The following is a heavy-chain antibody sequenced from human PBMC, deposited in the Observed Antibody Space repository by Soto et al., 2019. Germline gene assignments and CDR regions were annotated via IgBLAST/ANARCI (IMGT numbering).Heavy chain of an antibody. CDR2: IYYSGST. J-gene: IGHJ6*02. D-gene: IGHD5-12*01. Sequence: SETLSLTCTVSGGSISSYYWSWIRQPPGKGLEWIGYIYYSGSTNYNPSLKSRVTISVDTSKNQFSLKLSSVTAADTAVYYCARISGYVWGMDVWGQGTTVTVS. CDR3: ARISGYVWGMDV. CDR1: GGSISSYY. V-gene: IGHV4-59*01.